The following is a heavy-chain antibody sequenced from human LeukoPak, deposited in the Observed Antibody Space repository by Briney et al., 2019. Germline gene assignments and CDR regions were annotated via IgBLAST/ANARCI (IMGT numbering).Heavy chain of an antibody. CDR2: ISYDGSNK. Sequence: PGGSLRLSCAASGFTFSSYAMHWVRQAPGKGLEWVAVISYDGSNKYYADSVKGRFTISRDNSKNTPYLQMNSLRAEDTAVYYCAAYRILFDYWGQGTLVTVSS. V-gene: IGHV3-30-3*01. CDR3: AAYRILFDY. D-gene: IGHD3-3*01. J-gene: IGHJ4*02. CDR1: GFTFSSYA.